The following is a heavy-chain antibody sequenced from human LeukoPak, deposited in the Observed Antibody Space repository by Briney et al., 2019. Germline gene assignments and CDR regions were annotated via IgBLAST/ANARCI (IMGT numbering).Heavy chain of an antibody. J-gene: IGHJ1*01. V-gene: IGHV3-30-3*01. CDR3: AKGPQGYFQH. CDR2: ISYDGSSK. Sequence: GGSLRLSCAASGFTFSSYAMHWVRQAPGKGLEWVAVISYDGSSKYYADSVKGRFTISRDNSKNTLYLQMNSLRAEDTAVYYCAKGPQGYFQHWGQGTLVTVSS. CDR1: GFTFSSYA.